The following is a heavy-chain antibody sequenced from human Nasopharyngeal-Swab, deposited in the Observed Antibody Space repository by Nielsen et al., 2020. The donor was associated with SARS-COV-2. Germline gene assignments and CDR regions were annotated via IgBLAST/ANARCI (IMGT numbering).Heavy chain of an antibody. CDR2: INHSGST. J-gene: IGHJ4*02. CDR3: AREPSSITIFGGVTRYFDY. CDR1: GGSFSGYY. V-gene: IGHV4-34*01. Sequence: GSLRLSCAVYGGSFSGYYWSWIRQPPGKGLEWIGEINHSGSTNYNPSLKSRVTISVDTSKNQFSLKLSSVTAADTAVYYCAREPSSITIFGGVTRYFDYWGQGTLVTVSS. D-gene: IGHD3-3*01.